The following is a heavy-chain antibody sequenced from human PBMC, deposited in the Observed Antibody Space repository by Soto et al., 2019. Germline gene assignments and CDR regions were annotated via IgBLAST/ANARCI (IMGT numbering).Heavy chain of an antibody. CDR2: IYYSGST. D-gene: IGHD2-2*01. J-gene: IGHJ5*02. CDR1: GGSVSSGSYY. CDR3: ARVWAGYCSSTSCYEGRWFDP. Sequence: TSETLSLTCTVSGGSVSSGSYYWSWIRQPPGKGLEWIGYIYYSGSTNYNPSLKSRVTISVDTSKNQFSLKLSSVTAADTAVYYCARVWAGYCSSTSCYEGRWFDPWGQGTLVTVS. V-gene: IGHV4-61*01.